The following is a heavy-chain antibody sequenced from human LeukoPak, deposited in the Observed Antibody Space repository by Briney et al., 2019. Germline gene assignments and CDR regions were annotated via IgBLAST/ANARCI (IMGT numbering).Heavy chain of an antibody. Sequence: GGSLRLSCAASGFTFSSYGMSWVRQAPGKGLEWVSAISGSGGSTYYADSVKGRFTISRDNSKNTLYLQMNSLRAEDTAVYYCAKDIKRQTYYYDSSGYGFDYWGQGTLVTVSS. CDR2: ISGSGGST. CDR3: AKDIKRQTYYYDSSGYGFDY. D-gene: IGHD3-22*01. CDR1: GFTFSSYG. V-gene: IGHV3-23*01. J-gene: IGHJ4*02.